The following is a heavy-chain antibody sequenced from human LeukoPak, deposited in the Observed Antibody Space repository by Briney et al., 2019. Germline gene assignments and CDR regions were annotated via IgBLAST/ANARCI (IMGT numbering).Heavy chain of an antibody. CDR3: ARGPLWSDY. D-gene: IGHD3-10*01. CDR1: GGSISSSSYY. CDR2: INHSGST. Sequence: SETLSLTCTVSGGSISSSSYYWGWIRQPPGKGLEWIGEINHSGSTNYNPSLKSRVTISVDTSKNQFSLKLSSVTAADTAVYYCARGPLWSDYWGQGTLVTVSS. J-gene: IGHJ4*02. V-gene: IGHV4-39*07.